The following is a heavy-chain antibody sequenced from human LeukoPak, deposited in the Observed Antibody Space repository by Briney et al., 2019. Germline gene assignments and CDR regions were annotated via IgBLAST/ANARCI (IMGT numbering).Heavy chain of an antibody. CDR1: GFTFSSYG. CDR2: IWYDGSNK. J-gene: IGHJ6*03. V-gene: IGHV3-33*01. CDR3: ARDRLINYYYYMDV. D-gene: IGHD3-10*01. Sequence: GRSLRLSCSASGFTFSSYGMHWVRQARGKGLEWVAVIWYDGSNKYYADSVKGRFTISRDNSMITLYLQMNSLRAEDTAVYYCARDRLINYYYYMDVGGKGTTVTVSS.